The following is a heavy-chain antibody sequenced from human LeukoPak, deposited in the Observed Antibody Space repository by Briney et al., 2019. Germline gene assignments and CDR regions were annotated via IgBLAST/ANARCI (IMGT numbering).Heavy chain of an antibody. CDR1: GVSISRYY. V-gene: IGHV4-59*12. D-gene: IGHD1-14*01. J-gene: IGHJ4*02. CDR3: ARETKRLQTGAACYFDH. Sequence: PSETLSLTCTVSGVSISRYYWSWLRQPPGKGLEWVGYIYYSGSPKHHPSLKTRLTLSRNTPKHQLSLKLRSETAAHPRVYFCARETKRLQTGAACYFDHWGQGPRVTVS. CDR2: IYYSGSP.